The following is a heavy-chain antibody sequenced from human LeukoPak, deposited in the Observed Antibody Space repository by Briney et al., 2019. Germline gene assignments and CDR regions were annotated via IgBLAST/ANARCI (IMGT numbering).Heavy chain of an antibody. D-gene: IGHD5-18*01. CDR1: GITFSNYA. CDR2: ISGSAHKI. J-gene: IGHJ4*02. Sequence: GGSLRLSCVASGITFSNYAVSWVRQAPEKGLDWVSVISGSAHKIRHADSVKGRFTISRDNSENIVYLQMNNLRVEDTAVYYCAGRPTGYSSGYIHWGQGTLVTVSS. V-gene: IGHV3-23*01. CDR3: AGRPTGYSSGYIH.